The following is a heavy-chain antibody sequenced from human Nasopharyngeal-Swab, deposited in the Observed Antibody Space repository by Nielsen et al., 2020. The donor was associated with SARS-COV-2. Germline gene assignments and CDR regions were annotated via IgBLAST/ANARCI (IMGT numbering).Heavy chain of an antibody. CDR1: GYTFTSYD. V-gene: IGHV1-8*01. CDR2: MNPNSGNT. CDR3: ARVVRTRYGSGSYGGFDP. D-gene: IGHD3-10*01. J-gene: IGHJ5*02. Sequence: ASVKVSCKASGYTFTSYDINWVRRATGQGLEWMGWMNPNSGNTGYAQKFQGRVTMTRNTSISTAYMELSSLRSEDTAVYYCARVVRTRYGSGSYGGFDPWGQGTLVTVSS.